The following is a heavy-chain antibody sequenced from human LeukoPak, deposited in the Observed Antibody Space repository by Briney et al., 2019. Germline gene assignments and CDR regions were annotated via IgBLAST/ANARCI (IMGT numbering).Heavy chain of an antibody. Sequence: SETLSLTCTVSGGSISSYYWSWVRQPPGKGLEWIGYIYYSGSTNYNPTLKRRVTISVDTSKNQFSLKLSSVTAADTAVYYCARVGHYGSGSYLDYWGQGTLVTVSS. CDR2: IYYSGST. V-gene: IGHV4-59*01. CDR1: GGSISSYY. CDR3: ARVGHYGSGSYLDY. D-gene: IGHD3-10*01. J-gene: IGHJ4*02.